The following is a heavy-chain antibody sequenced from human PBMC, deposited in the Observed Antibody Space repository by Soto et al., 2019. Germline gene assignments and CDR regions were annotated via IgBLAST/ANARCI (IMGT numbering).Heavy chain of an antibody. Sequence: GGSLRLSCAASGFTVSSNYMSWVRQAPGKGLEWVSVIYSGGSTYYADSVKGRFTISRDNSKNTLYLQMNSLRAEDTAVYYCARYSYDYYGMDVWGQGTTVTVSS. CDR3: ARYSYDYYGMDV. V-gene: IGHV3-53*01. D-gene: IGHD5-18*01. CDR1: GFTVSSNY. CDR2: IYSGGST. J-gene: IGHJ6*02.